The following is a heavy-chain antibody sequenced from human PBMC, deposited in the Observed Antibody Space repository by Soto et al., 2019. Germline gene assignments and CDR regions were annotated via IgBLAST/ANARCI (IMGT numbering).Heavy chain of an antibody. J-gene: IGHJ4*02. CDR3: AKGRGGSGSLTPRVDF. Sequence: EVQLLESGGGLVQPGGSLRLSCAASGFTFNNYAMTWVRQAPGKGLEWVSAISGGGDTTSYADSVKGRFTVSRDGGKNTLLLQMSSLRAEDTALYYCAKGRGGSGSLTPRVDFWGQGTLVTVSS. CDR2: ISGGGDTT. CDR1: GFTFNNYA. D-gene: IGHD3-10*01. V-gene: IGHV3-23*01.